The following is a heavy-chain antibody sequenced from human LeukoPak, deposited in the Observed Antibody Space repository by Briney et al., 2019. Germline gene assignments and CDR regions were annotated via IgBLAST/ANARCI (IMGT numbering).Heavy chain of an antibody. V-gene: IGHV4-30-4*01. CDR1: GGSISSGDYY. CDR2: IYYSGST. CDR3: ASYDFWSGPPS. J-gene: IGHJ4*02. D-gene: IGHD3-3*01. Sequence: PSETLSLTCTVSGGSISSGDYYWSWIRQPPGKGLEWIGYIYYSGSTYYNPSLKSRVTISVDTSKNQSSLKLSSVTAADTAVYYCASYDFWSGPPSWGQGTLVTVSS.